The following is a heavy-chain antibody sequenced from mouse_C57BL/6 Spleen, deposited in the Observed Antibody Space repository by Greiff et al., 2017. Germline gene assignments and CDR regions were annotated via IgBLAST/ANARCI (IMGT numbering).Heavy chain of an antibody. J-gene: IGHJ2*01. CDR3: ARKGDYGSSYDY. CDR1: GYTFTTYP. V-gene: IGHV1-47*01. D-gene: IGHD1-1*01. Sequence: VQLQPSGAELVKPGASVKMSCKASGYTFTTYPLEWLKPNHGKSLEWIGNFPPYHDDNKYNEKFKGKATLTVEKSSSTVYLELSRLTSDDSAVYYGARKGDYGSSYDYWGQGTTLTGSS. CDR2: FPPYHDDN.